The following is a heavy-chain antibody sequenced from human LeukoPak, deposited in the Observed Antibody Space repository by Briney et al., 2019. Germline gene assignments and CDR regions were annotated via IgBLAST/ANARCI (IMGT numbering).Heavy chain of an antibody. Sequence: QPGGSLRLSCAASGFTVSSNYMSWVRQAPGKGLEWVSVIYSSGSTYYADSVKGRFTISRDNSKNTLYLQMNSLRAEDTAVYYCARGGYSYGRDAFDIWGQGTMVTVSS. J-gene: IGHJ3*02. D-gene: IGHD5-18*01. CDR3: ARGGYSYGRDAFDI. V-gene: IGHV3-53*01. CDR1: GFTVSSNY. CDR2: IYSSGST.